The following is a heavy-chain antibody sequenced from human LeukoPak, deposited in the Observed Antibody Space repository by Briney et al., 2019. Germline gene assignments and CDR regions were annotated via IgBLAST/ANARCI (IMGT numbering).Heavy chain of an antibody. V-gene: IGHV1-46*01. CDR2: INPSVGST. Sequence: ASVKVSCQPSRYTFISYYMHEVRQPPAQGREGMGMINPSVGSTKYPQKPQGTGPMTSDTSQSTVYTELNILSPPAPAVYYCSRGNISAAGTPRGYYYSYMDVWGKGTTVTVSS. J-gene: IGHJ6*03. D-gene: IGHD6-13*01. CDR1: RYTFISYY. CDR3: SRGNISAAGTPRGYYYSYMDV.